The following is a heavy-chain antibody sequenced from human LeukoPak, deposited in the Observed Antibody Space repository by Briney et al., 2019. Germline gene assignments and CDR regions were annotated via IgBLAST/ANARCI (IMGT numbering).Heavy chain of an antibody. CDR1: GFIFSTYG. J-gene: IGHJ4*02. Sequence: GGSLRLSCAASGFIFSTYGMYWVRQAPGKGLEWVAFIRHDGSIKNYADSVKGRSTISRDNSKNTLYLQMNSLRAEGTAVYYCAKDSLADIDYWGQGTLVTVSS. CDR2: IRHDGSIK. D-gene: IGHD3-16*01. V-gene: IGHV3-30*02. CDR3: AKDSLADIDY.